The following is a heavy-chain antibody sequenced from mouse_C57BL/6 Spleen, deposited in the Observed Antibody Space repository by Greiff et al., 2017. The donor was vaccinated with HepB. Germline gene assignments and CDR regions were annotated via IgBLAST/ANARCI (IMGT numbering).Heavy chain of an antibody. V-gene: IGHV5-4*01. D-gene: IGHD3-1*01. CDR1: GFTFSSYA. J-gene: IGHJ3*01. CDR2: ISDGGSYT. CDR3: ARDRGDGEGFAY. Sequence: EVQGVESGGGLVKPGGSLKLSCAASGFTFSSYAMSWVRQTPEKRLEWVATISDGGSYTYYPDNVKGRFPISRDNAKNNLYLQMSHLKSEDTAMYYCARDRGDGEGFAYWGQGTLVTVSA.